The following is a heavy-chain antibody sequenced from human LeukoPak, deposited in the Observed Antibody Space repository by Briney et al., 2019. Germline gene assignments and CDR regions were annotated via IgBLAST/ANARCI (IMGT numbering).Heavy chain of an antibody. J-gene: IGHJ6*02. D-gene: IGHD6-13*01. CDR2: MSYDGSNK. CDR3: AKSRAAGSYYYYDVDV. Sequence: PGGSLRLSCAASGFTFSNYGMHWVRQAPGKGQDWVAVMSYDGSNKNYADSVKGRFTISRDNSKKTLFLQMNSLRAEDTAVYYCAKSRAAGSYYYYDVDVWGQGTTVTVSS. V-gene: IGHV3-30*18. CDR1: GFTFSNYG.